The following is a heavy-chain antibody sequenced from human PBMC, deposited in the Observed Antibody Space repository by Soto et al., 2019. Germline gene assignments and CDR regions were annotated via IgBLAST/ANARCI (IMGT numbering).Heavy chain of an antibody. D-gene: IGHD4-17*01. CDR3: AHACDYDLLTFDH. J-gene: IGHJ4*02. CDR2: IYWDDDK. CDR1: GFSRSNGRMG. Sequence: SGPTLVNHTEARTLSSTISGFSRSNGRMGVSWIRQPTGKAVEWLALIYWDDDKRYSPSLTDRLAISKDTSSNQVVLTITNMAPGYTSTYFCAHACDYDLLTFDHWGPGTLVTVSS. V-gene: IGHV2-5*02.